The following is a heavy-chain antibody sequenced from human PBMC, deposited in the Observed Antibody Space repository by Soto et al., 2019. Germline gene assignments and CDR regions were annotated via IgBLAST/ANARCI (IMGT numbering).Heavy chain of an antibody. CDR3: AHSELGGSSWYSPSPENFQH. V-gene: IGHV2-5*02. CDR2: IYWDDDK. J-gene: IGHJ1*01. CDR1: GFSLSTSGVG. Sequence: GSGPTLVNPTQTLTLTCTFSGFSLSTSGVGVGWIRQPPGKALEWLALIYWDDDKRYSPSLKSRLTITKDTSKNQVVLTMTNMDPVDTATYYCAHSELGGSSWYSPSPENFQHWGQGTLVTVSS. D-gene: IGHD6-13*01.